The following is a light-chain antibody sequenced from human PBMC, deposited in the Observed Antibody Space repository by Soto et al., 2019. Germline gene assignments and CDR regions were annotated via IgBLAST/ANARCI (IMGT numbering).Light chain of an antibody. J-gene: IGLJ3*02. CDR3: AAWDDSLNGFV. V-gene: IGLV1-36*01. CDR1: SSNIGNNA. CDR2: YDD. Sequence: QSVLTQPPSVSDSPRQRVTISCSGSSSNIGNNAVNWYQQLPGKAPKLLIYYDDLLPSGVSDRFSCSKSGTSASLAISGLQSEDEADYYCAAWDDSLNGFVFGGGTKITVL.